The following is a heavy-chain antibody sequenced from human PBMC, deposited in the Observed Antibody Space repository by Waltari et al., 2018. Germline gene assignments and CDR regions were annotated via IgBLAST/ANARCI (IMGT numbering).Heavy chain of an antibody. CDR2: IDFDGSGT. Sequence: EVQLVESGGGLVQTGGSLSLSCAASGLALRSYGMPWVRQAPGKGHVWVSRIDFDGSGTSYADSLKGRFTISRDNAKNTVYLQMNSVRAEDTAVYYCIRDFGEPGATNVFDIWGQGTMVTVSS. D-gene: IGHD3-16*01. CDR1: GLALRSYG. CDR3: IRDFGEPGATNVFDI. J-gene: IGHJ3*02. V-gene: IGHV3-74*01.